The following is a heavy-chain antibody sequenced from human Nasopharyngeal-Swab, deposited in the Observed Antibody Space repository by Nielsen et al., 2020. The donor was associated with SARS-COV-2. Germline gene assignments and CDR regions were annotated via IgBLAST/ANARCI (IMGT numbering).Heavy chain of an antibody. V-gene: IGHV3-23*01. CDR2: ISDGGDNT. D-gene: IGHD3-10*01. J-gene: IGHJ4*02. CDR1: GFTFSSYA. CDR3: AKGRSGTYYYFFDY. Sequence: GGSLRLSCAASGFTFSSYAMTWVRQTPGKGLEWVSTISDGGDNTHYADSVNGRFTISRDNSKSTVNLQMNSLRAEDTAVYYCAKGRSGTYYYFFDYWGQGTLVTVSS.